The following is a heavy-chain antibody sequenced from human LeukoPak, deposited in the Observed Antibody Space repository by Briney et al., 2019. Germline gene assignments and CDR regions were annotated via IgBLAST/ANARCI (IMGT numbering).Heavy chain of an antibody. CDR2: INGSGGST. CDR1: GFTFSSYA. D-gene: IGHD1-26*01. CDR3: AKGYGWEASYYYYYMDV. Sequence: PGGSLRLSCAASGFTFSSYAMSWVRQAPGKGLEWVSDINGSGGSTYYADSVKGRFTISRDNSKNTLYLQMNSLRVEDTAVYYCAKGYGWEASYYYYYMDVWGKGTTVTISS. V-gene: IGHV3-23*01. J-gene: IGHJ6*03.